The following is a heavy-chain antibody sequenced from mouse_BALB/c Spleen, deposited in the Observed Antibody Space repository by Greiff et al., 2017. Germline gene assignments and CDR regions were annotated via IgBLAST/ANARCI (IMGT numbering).Heavy chain of an antibody. Sequence: EVMLVESGGGLVKPGGSLKLSCAASGFTFSSYAMSWVRQSPEKRLEWVAEISSGGSYTYYPDTVTGRFTISRDNAKNTLYLEMSSLRSEDTAMYYCARGVRPHWYFDVWGAGTTVTVSS. CDR3: ARGVRPHWYFDV. J-gene: IGHJ1*01. V-gene: IGHV5-9-4*01. D-gene: IGHD2-14*01. CDR2: ISSGGSYT. CDR1: GFTFSSYA.